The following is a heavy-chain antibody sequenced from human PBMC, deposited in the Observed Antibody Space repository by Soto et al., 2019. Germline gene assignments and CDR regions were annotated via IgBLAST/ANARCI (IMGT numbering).Heavy chain of an antibody. J-gene: IGHJ4*02. V-gene: IGHV5-51*01. CDR3: ARMEWSNSGSESSPDYFDY. CDR2: IYPGDSDT. CDR1: GYSFTSYW. D-gene: IGHD1-26*01. Sequence: PGESLKISCKGSGYSFTSYWIGWVRQMPGKGLEWMGIIYPGDSDTRYSPSFQGQVTISADKSISTAYLQWSSLKASDTAMYYCARMEWSNSGSESSPDYFDYWGQRSLVPVSS.